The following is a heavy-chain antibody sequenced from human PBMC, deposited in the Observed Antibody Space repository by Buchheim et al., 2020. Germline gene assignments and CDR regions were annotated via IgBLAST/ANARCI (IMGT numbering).Heavy chain of an antibody. D-gene: IGHD1-1*01. J-gene: IGHJ6*03. V-gene: IGHV3-74*01. CDR1: GFTFSSYW. Sequence: EVQLVESGGGLVQPGGSLRLSCAASGFTFSSYWMHWVRQAPGKGLVWVSRINSDGSSTSYADSVKGRFTISRDNAKNTLYLQMNSLRAEDTAVHYCARGGPVQLEHSIYYYMDVWGKGTT. CDR2: INSDGSST. CDR3: ARGGPVQLEHSIYYYMDV.